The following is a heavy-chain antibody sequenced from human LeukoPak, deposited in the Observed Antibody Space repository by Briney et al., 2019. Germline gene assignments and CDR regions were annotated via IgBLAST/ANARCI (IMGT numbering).Heavy chain of an antibody. CDR3: AKDWVRGYSYGYVYYFDY. J-gene: IGHJ4*02. V-gene: IGHV3-23*01. CDR2: ISGGGGST. Sequence: GGSLRLSCAASGFTFTNYAMSWVRQAPGKGLEWVSGISGGGGSTYYADSVKGRFTISRDNSKNTLYLQMNSLRAEDTAVYYCAKDWVRGYSYGYVYYFDYWGQGTLVTVSS. CDR1: GFTFTNYA. D-gene: IGHD5-18*01.